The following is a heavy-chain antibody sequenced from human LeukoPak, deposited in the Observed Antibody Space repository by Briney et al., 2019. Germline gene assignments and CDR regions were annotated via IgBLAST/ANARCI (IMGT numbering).Heavy chain of an antibody. Sequence: GGSLRFSCAAPGFTFGSYSMNWVRQAPGKGLEWVSSIISTSLTIYYADSVKGRFTISRDNAKNSLYLQMSSLRAEDTAVYYCARRYYYDSSGYRYWGERTLVSVSP. CDR1: GFTFGSYS. J-gene: IGHJ4*02. V-gene: IGHV3-48*01. CDR3: ARRYYYDSSGYRY. D-gene: IGHD3-22*01. CDR2: IISTSLTI.